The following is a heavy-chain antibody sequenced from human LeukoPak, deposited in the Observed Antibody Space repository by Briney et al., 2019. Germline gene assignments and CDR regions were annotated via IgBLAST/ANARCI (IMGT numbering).Heavy chain of an antibody. Sequence: SETLSLTCTVSGGSISSSSYCWGWIRQPPGKGLEWIGSIYYSGSTYYNPSLKSRVTISVDTSKNQFSLKLSSVTAADTAVYYCARGGSYYGFDWFDPWGQGTLVTVSS. CDR1: GGSISSSSYC. CDR3: ARGGSYYGFDWFDP. CDR2: IYYSGST. V-gene: IGHV4-39*07. J-gene: IGHJ5*02. D-gene: IGHD1-26*01.